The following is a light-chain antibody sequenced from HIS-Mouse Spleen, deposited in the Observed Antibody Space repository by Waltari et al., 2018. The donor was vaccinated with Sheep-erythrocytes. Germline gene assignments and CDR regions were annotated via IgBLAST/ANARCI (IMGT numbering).Light chain of an antibody. J-gene: IGLJ1*01. V-gene: IGLV2-11*01. Sequence: QSALTQPRSVSGSPGQSVTISCTGTSSDVGGYNYVSWYHQHPGKAPKHMIYDVSKRPSGVPDRFSGSKSGNTASLTISGLQAEDEADYYCCSYAGSYNHVFATGTKVTVL. CDR1: SSDVGGYNY. CDR3: CSYAGSYNHV. CDR2: DVS.